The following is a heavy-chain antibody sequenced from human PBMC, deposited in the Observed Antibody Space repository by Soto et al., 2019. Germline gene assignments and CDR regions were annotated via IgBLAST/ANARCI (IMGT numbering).Heavy chain of an antibody. D-gene: IGHD2-21*02. Sequence: SETLSLTCTVTGDSINSRSYYWGWIRQPPGKGLEWIGRIYYSGRTYNNPSLRSRVSMSIDTSKDQFSLKLKSVTAADTALYFCARQRNSVVTQAYFDVWGPG. CDR1: GDSINSRSYY. J-gene: IGHJ4*02. V-gene: IGHV4-39*01. CDR2: IYYSGRT. CDR3: ARQRNSVVTQAYFDV.